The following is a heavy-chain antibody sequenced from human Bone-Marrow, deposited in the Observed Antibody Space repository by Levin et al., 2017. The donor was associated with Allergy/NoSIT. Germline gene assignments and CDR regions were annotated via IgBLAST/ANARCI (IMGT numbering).Heavy chain of an antibody. D-gene: IGHD3-10*01. CDR2: IYPGHSET. CDR1: GYDFASHW. CDR3: ARQRAYGAGGYALDI. J-gene: IGHJ6*02. Sequence: GGSLRLSCQGSGYDFASHWIGWVRQMSGKGLEWMGIIYPGHSETKYSPSFRGQVTISVDKSTNTAYLRWRSLMASDTAIYYCARQRAYGAGGYALDIWAQGTTVTVS. V-gene: IGHV5-51*01.